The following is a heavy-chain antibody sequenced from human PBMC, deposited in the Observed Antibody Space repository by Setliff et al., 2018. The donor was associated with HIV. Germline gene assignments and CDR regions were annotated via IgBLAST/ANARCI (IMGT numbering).Heavy chain of an antibody. V-gene: IGHV4-4*02. CDR3: ARKVGGDFDY. J-gene: IGHJ4*02. D-gene: IGHD2-2*01. CDR2: ISHSGST. Sequence: SETLSLTCAVSGGSIRTGDWWSWVRQSPGKGLEWIGEISHSGSTNYNPSLRSRVTISVDTSSNQFSLKLSSVTAADTAVYYCARKVGGDFDYWGQGTLVTVSS. CDR1: GGSIRTGDW.